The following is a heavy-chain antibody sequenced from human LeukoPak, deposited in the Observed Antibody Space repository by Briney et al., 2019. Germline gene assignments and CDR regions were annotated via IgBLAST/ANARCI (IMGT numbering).Heavy chain of an antibody. CDR3: ARDQDCSGGSCLLTFDY. CDR1: GFTFSSYS. V-gene: IGHV3-21*01. CDR2: ISSSSSYI. D-gene: IGHD2-15*01. Sequence: PGGSLRLSCAAPGFTFSSYSMNWVRQAPGKGLEWVSSISSSSSYIYYADSVKGRFTISRDNAKNSLYLQMNSLRAEDTAAYYCARDQDCSGGSCLLTFDYWGQGTLVTVSS. J-gene: IGHJ4*02.